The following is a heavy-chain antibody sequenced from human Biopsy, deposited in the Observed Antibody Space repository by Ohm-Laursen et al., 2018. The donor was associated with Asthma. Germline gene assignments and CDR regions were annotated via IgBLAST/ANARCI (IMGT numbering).Heavy chain of an antibody. CDR2: ISWNSGSI. CDR3: AKGEWELLEANFDY. V-gene: IGHV3-9*01. Sequence: SLRLSCAASGFPFDDYAMHWVRQAPGKGLEWVSGISWNSGSIGYADSVKGRFTISRDNAKNSLYLQMNSLRAEDTALYYCAKGEWELLEANFDYWGQGTLVTVSS. D-gene: IGHD1-26*01. J-gene: IGHJ4*02. CDR1: GFPFDDYA.